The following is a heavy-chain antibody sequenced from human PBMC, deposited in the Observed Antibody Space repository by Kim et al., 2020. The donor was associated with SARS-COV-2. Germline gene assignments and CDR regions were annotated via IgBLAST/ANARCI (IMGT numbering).Heavy chain of an antibody. J-gene: IGHJ4*02. CDR1: GFTVSSNY. D-gene: IGHD2-2*01. CDR2: IYSGGST. V-gene: IGHV3-53*01. Sequence: GGSLRLSCAASGFTVSSNYMSWVRQAPGKGLEWVSVIYSGGSTYYADSVKGRFTISRDNSKNTLYLQMNSLRAEDTAVYYWIIPLIVVVPAAIAVLSYFDYWGQGTLVTVSS. CDR3: IIPLIVVVPAAIAVLSYFDY.